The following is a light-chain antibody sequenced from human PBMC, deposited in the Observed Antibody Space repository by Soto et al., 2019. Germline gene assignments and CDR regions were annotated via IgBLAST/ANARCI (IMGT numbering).Light chain of an antibody. CDR2: DAS. V-gene: IGKV1-13*02. CDR3: QQFNSYLFT. J-gene: IGKJ3*01. Sequence: AIQLTQSPSSLSASVGDRVTITCRASQGISSALAWYQQKPGKAPKLLIYDASSLESGVPSRFSGSGSGTDFTLTISSLQPGDFATYYCQQFNSYLFTFGPGTKVDIK. CDR1: QGISSA.